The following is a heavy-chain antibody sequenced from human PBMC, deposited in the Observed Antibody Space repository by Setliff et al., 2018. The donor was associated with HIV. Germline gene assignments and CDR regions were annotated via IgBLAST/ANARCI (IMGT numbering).Heavy chain of an antibody. V-gene: IGHV4-38-2*02. D-gene: IGHD3-10*01. CDR1: GYSISSGYY. CDR3: VRDPPLITYGPDHPFEI. J-gene: IGHJ3*02. CDR2: IYHGGTT. Sequence: PSDTLSLTCAVSGYSISSGYYWGWIRQPPGKGLEWIGSIYHGGTTYYNPSLRSRVTISEDTSKNQFSLTLTSVTAEDTAVYYCVRDPPLITYGPDHPFEIWGQGTMVTVSS.